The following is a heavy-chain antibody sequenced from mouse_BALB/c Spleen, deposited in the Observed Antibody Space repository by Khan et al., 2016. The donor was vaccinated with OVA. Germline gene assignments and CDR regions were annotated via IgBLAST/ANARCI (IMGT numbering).Heavy chain of an antibody. J-gene: IGHJ4*01. D-gene: IGHD2-14*01. V-gene: IGHV2-6-4*01. Sequence: QVQLMQSGPGLVAPSQSLSITCTVSGFSLSRYNIHWVRQPPGKGLEWLGMVWGGGGTDYNSTLKSRLSISKDNSKSHVFLKMNILQNDDSALYDSARSYYRYDVYYAMDYWGQGTSVTVSS. CDR2: VWGGGGT. CDR3: ARSYYRYDVYYAMDY. CDR1: GFSLSRYN.